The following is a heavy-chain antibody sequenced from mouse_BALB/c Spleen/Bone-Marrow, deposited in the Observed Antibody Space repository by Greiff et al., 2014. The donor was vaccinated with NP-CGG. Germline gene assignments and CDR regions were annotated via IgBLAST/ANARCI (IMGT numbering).Heavy chain of an antibody. D-gene: IGHD2-1*01. CDR1: GYTFTRYW. V-gene: IGHV1-7*01. Sequence: VQLQQSGAELAKPGASVRMSCKASGYTFTRYWMHWVKQRPGQGLEWIGYINPSTGDTEYNQKFKDKATLTADMSSSTAYMQLSSLTSEDSAVYYCARGNYEAMDSWGQGTSVTVSS. CDR2: INPSTGDT. J-gene: IGHJ4*01. CDR3: ARGNYEAMDS.